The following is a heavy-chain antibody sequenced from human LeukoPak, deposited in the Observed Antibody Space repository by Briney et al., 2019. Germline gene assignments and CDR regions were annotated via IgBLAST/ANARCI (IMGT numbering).Heavy chain of an antibody. Sequence: GGSLRLSCAASGFTFSTYAMNWVRQEAGKGLEWVSSISYSGRDKFYADSVKGRFTISRDNAKNSLYLEMNNLRAEDTAVFYCARERTDQLLLDFWGQGTLVTVSS. CDR2: ISYSGRDK. D-gene: IGHD1-1*01. CDR3: ARERTDQLLLDF. V-gene: IGHV3-21*01. J-gene: IGHJ4*02. CDR1: GFTFSTYA.